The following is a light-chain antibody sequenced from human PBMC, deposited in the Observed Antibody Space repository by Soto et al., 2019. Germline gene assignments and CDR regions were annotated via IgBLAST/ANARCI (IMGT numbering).Light chain of an antibody. J-gene: IGLJ2*01. CDR2: SNN. CDR1: SSNIGSNT. V-gene: IGLV1-44*01. CDR3: AAWDDSLNGLT. Sequence: QSVLTQPPSASGTPGQRVTISCSGSSSNIGSNTVNWYQQLPGTAPKLLIYSNNERPSGVPDRFSGSKSGTSASLAISGLRSEDEAHYYCAAWDDSLNGLTFGGGTKLTVL.